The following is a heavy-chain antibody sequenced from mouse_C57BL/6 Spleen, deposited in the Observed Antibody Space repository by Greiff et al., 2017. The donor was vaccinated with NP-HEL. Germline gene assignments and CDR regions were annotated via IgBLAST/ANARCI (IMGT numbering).Heavy chain of an antibody. J-gene: IGHJ4*01. CDR3: ARGGLHYAMDY. CDR2: IYPGSGST. D-gene: IGHD2-4*01. CDR1: GYTFTSYW. V-gene: IGHV1-55*01. Sequence: QVQLQQPGAELVKPGASVKMSCKASGYTFTSYWITWVKQRPGQGLEWIGDIYPGSGSTNYNEKFKSKATLTVDRSSSTAYMQLSSLTSEDSAVYYCARGGLHYAMDYWGQGTSVTVSS.